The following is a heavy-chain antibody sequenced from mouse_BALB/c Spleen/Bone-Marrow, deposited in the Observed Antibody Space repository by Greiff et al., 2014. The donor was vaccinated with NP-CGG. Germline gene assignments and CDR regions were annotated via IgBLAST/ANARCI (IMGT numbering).Heavy chain of an antibody. CDR1: GYAFTNYL. D-gene: IGHD3-3*01. V-gene: IGHV1-54*01. CDR3: ARRDGSYFDY. CDR2: INPGSGGT. J-gene: IGHJ2*01. Sequence: VQVVESGAELVRPGTSVKVSCKASGYAFTNYLIEWVKQRPGQGLEWIGMINPGSGGTNYNEKFKGKATLTADKYSSTAYMQLSSLTSDDSAVYFCARRDGSYFDYWGQGTTLTVSS.